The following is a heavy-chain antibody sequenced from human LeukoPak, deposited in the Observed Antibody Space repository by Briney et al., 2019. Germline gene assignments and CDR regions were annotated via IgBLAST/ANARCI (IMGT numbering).Heavy chain of an antibody. CDR1: GVGNGGCW. CDR2: MNQDGSEK. Sequence: GGTLGLSVADSGVGNGGCWRRWVRQAPGKGLECVANMNQDGSEKDYVDSVKGRYTNTKAIARKSLYLQMTSLRVEDTAVYYCATYSHWVAGDVWGQGTTVTVSS. CDR3: ATYSHWVAGDV. J-gene: IGHJ6*02. V-gene: IGHV3-7*01. D-gene: IGHD3-16*01.